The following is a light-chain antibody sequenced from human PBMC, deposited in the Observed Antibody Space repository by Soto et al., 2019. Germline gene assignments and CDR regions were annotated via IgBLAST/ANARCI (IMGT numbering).Light chain of an antibody. CDR1: QSISSW. CDR3: QQYNSYSM. Sequence: DIQMTQSPSTLSASVGDRVTITCRASQSISSWLAWYQQKPGKAPKLLIYDASSLESGVPSRFSGSGSGTEFTLTISSLQPDDFATYYCQQYNSYSMFGQGTKVEFK. V-gene: IGKV1-5*01. CDR2: DAS. J-gene: IGKJ1*01.